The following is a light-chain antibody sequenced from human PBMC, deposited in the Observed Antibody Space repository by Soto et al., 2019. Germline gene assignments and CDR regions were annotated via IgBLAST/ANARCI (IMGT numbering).Light chain of an antibody. J-gene: IGKJ4*01. CDR2: SAS. V-gene: IGKV1-12*01. CDR1: QGISNW. Sequence: DIPMTQSPSSVSASVGDRVTITCRASQGISNWVAWYQQKPGTAPKLLIYSASTLLGGVPSRFSGSGFGTDFTLTIGSLQPEDFATYYCQQASSLPRTFGGGTKVEFK. CDR3: QQASSLPRT.